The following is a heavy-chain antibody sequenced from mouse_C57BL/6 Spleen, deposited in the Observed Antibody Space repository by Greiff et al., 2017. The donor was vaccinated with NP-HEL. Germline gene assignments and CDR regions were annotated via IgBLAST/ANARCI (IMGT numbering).Heavy chain of an antibody. CDR3: ARSAAQRAMDY. CDR2: INPGSGGT. Sequence: VQLQQSGAELVRPGTSVKVSCKASGYAFTNYLIEWVKQRPGQGLEWIGVINPGSGGTNYNEKFKGKATLPADKSSSTAYMQLRSLPSEDSAVYFCARSAAQRAMDYWGQGTSVTVSS. J-gene: IGHJ4*01. D-gene: IGHD3-2*02. V-gene: IGHV1-54*01. CDR1: GYAFTNYL.